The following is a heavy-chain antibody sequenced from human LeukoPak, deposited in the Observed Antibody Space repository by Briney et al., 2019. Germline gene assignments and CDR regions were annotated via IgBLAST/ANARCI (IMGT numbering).Heavy chain of an antibody. Sequence: PSETLPLTCTVSGGSISSSSYYWGWIRQPPGKGLEWIGSIYYSGSTYYNPSLKSRVTISVDTSKNQFSLKLSSVTAADTAVYYCARHPLYYYDSSGPFDYWGQGTLVTVSS. D-gene: IGHD3-22*01. V-gene: IGHV4-39*01. J-gene: IGHJ4*02. CDR3: ARHPLYYYDSSGPFDY. CDR2: IYYSGST. CDR1: GGSISSSSYY.